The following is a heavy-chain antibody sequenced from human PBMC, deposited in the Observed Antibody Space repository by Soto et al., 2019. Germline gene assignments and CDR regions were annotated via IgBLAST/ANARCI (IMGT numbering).Heavy chain of an antibody. CDR2: IIPIFGTA. Sequence: SVKVSCKASGGTFSSYAISWVRQAPGQGLEWMGGIIPIFGTANYAQKFQGRVTITADESTSTAYMELSSLRSEDTAVYYCARFGNDYGGYRAWNGMDVWGQGTTVTVSS. CDR1: GGTFSSYA. J-gene: IGHJ6*02. CDR3: ARFGNDYGGYRAWNGMDV. D-gene: IGHD4-17*01. V-gene: IGHV1-69*13.